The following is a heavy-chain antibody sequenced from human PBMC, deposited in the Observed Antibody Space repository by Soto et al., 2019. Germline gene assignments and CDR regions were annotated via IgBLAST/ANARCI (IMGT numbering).Heavy chain of an antibody. CDR3: GGGGGATGEYYYHCYTLDV. J-gene: IGHJ6*02. CDR2: IYSGDST. CDR1: GFTISNNY. Sequence: EVQLVESGGGLVQPGGSLRLSCAASGFTISNNYMNWVRQAPGKGLEWVSFIYSGDSTNYADSVKGRFTISRDNSKNRVYLQPNTLGGEDTAVFYWGGGGGATGEYYYHCYTLDVWGQGTTVTVSS. D-gene: IGHD4-4*01. V-gene: IGHV3-53*01.